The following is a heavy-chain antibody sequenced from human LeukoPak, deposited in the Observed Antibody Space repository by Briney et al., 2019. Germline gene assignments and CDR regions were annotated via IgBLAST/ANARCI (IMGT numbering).Heavy chain of an antibody. V-gene: IGHV3-7*03. D-gene: IGHD7-27*01. J-gene: IGHJ3*02. CDR2: TKSDGSDT. CDR1: GFSLNIYW. CDR3: ATDPPWGSDVFDM. Sequence: GGSLRLSCAASGFSLNIYWTMWVRQAPGGGLEWVANTKSDGSDTYYVDSVKGRFTISRDNARNSLFLQMSSLRADDTATYYCATDPPWGSDVFDMWGRGTMVTVSS.